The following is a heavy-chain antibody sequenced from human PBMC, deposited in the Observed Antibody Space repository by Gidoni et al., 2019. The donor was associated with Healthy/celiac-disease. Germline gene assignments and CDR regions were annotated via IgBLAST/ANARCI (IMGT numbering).Heavy chain of an antibody. J-gene: IGHJ4*02. CDR2: ISYDGSNK. CDR1: GFTFSSYA. V-gene: IGHV3-30-3*01. Sequence: QVQLVESGGGVVQPGRSLRLSCAASGFTFSSYAMHWVRQAPGKGLEWVAVISYDGSNKYYADSVKGRFTISRDNSKNTLYLQMNSLRAEDTAVYYCARDLFSSSSGGFDYWGQGTLVTVSS. D-gene: IGHD6-6*01. CDR3: ARDLFSSSSGGFDY.